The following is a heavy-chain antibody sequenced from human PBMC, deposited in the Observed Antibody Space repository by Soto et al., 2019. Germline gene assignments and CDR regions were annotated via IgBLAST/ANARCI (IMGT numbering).Heavy chain of an antibody. CDR1: GYTFTSYA. V-gene: IGHV1-3*01. CDR3: ASSYYYDSSGYSSLYYYYGMDV. Sequence: ASVKVSGKASGYTFTSYAMHWVRQAPGQRLEXXXWINAGNGNTKYSQMFQGRVTITRDTSASTAYMELSSLRSEDTAVYYCASSYYYDSSGYSSLYYYYGMDVWGQGTTVTVSS. D-gene: IGHD3-22*01. CDR2: INAGNGNT. J-gene: IGHJ6*02.